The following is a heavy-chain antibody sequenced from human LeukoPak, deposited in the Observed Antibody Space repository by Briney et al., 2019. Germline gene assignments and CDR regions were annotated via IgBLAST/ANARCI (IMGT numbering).Heavy chain of an antibody. V-gene: IGHV3-48*03. CDR3: ARRGDY. Sequence: GGSLRLSCAASGFTFSSYEMSWVRQAPGKGLEWVSYITSSAIYYADSVKGRFTISRDNAKNSLYLQMNSLRTEDTAIYYWARRGDYWGQGTLVTVSS. CDR2: ITSSAI. CDR1: GFTFSSYE. J-gene: IGHJ4*02. D-gene: IGHD3-16*01.